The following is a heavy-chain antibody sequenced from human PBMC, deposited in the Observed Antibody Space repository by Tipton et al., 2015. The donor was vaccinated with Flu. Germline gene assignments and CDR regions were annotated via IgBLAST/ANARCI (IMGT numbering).Heavy chain of an antibody. CDR1: GGSISSSSYY. CDR2: IYHSGST. Sequence: TLSLTCTVSGGSISSSSYYWVWIRQPPGKGLEWIGSIYHSGSTYYNPSLKSRVTISVDTSKNQFSLKLSSVTAADTAVYYCARGTLWFGDTSGWFDPWGQGTLVTVSS. J-gene: IGHJ5*02. V-gene: IGHV4-39*07. D-gene: IGHD3-10*01. CDR3: ARGTLWFGDTSGWFDP.